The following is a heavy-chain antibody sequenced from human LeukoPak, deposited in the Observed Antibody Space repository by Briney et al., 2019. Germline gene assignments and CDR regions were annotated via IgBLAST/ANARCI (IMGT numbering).Heavy chain of an antibody. V-gene: IGHV3-30*03. Sequence: RSGGSLRLSCAASGFTFSSYGMHWVRQAPGKGLEWVAVISYDGSNKYYADSVKGRFTISRDNSKNTLYLQMNSLRAEDTAVYYCARGGRGYSYGKIDYWGQGTLVTVSS. J-gene: IGHJ4*02. CDR1: GFTFSSYG. CDR3: ARGGRGYSYGKIDY. D-gene: IGHD5-18*01. CDR2: ISYDGSNK.